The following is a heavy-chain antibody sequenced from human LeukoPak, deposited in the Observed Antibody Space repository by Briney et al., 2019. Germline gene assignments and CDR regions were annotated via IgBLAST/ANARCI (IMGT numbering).Heavy chain of an antibody. J-gene: IGHJ4*02. CDR3: AKSSGYTDY. D-gene: IGHD5-24*01. V-gene: IGHV3-23*01. CDR1: GFTFSSYA. Sequence: SLRLSCATSGFTFSSYAVSWVRQAPGEGLEWVSAISGSGDRTYYVDSVKGRFTISRDNSKNTLCLQMNSLRVEDTAVYYCAKSSGYTDYWGQGTLVTVSS. CDR2: ISGSGDRT.